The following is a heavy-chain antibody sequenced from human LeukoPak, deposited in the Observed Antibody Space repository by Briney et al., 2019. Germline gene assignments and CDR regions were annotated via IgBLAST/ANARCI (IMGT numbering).Heavy chain of an antibody. CDR3: ARGGGPNSSSWYYPNWYDP. CDR2: FYYSGST. V-gene: IGHV4-39*07. Sequence: SETLSLTCTVSGGSISSNNYYWGWIRQPPGKGLEWIGSFYYSGSTYYNPSLKSRVTISVDTSKNHFSLKLSSVTAADTAVYYCARGGGPNSSSWYYPNWYDPWGQGTLVTVSS. CDR1: GGSISSNNYY. J-gene: IGHJ5*02. D-gene: IGHD6-13*01.